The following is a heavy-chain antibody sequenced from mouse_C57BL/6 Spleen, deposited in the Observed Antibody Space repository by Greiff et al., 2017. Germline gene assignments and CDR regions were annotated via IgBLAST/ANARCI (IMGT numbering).Heavy chain of an antibody. D-gene: IGHD2-4*01. CDR3: ARAYDYDQRYFDV. V-gene: IGHV5-4*03. CDR2: ISDGGSCT. Sequence: EVMLVESGGGLVKPGGSLTLSCAASGYTFTSYAMSWVRQPPEERLEWVATISDGGSCTYYPDNVKGRFTISRDTAKNNLYLQMSHLKSEDTAMXYCARAYDYDQRYFDVWGTGTTVTIPS. J-gene: IGHJ1*03. CDR1: GYTFTSYA.